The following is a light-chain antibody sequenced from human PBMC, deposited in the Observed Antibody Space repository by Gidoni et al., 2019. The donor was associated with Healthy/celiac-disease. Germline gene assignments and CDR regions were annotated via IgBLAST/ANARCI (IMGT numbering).Light chain of an antibody. CDR2: DAS. J-gene: IGKJ4*01. CDR3: QQYDNLSLT. CDR1: QDISNY. Sequence: DIQMTQSPSSLSASVGDIVTITCQASQDISNYLNWYQQKPGKAPKLLIYDASNLETGGPSRFSGSGSGTDFTFTISSLQPEDIATYYCQQYDNLSLTFGGXTKVEIK. V-gene: IGKV1-33*01.